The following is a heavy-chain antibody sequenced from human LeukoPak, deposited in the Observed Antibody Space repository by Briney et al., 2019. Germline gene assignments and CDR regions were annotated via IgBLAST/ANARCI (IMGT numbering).Heavy chain of an antibody. V-gene: IGHV4-34*01. CDR2: INHSGST. D-gene: IGHD3-16*02. Sequence: SETLSLTCAVCGGSFSGYYWSWIRQPPGKGLEWIGEINHSGSTNYNPSLKSRVTISVDTSKNQFSLKLSSVTAADTAVYYCATRRYVWGSYRPFDPWGQGTLVTVSS. CDR1: GGSFSGYY. CDR3: ATRRYVWGSYRPFDP. J-gene: IGHJ5*02.